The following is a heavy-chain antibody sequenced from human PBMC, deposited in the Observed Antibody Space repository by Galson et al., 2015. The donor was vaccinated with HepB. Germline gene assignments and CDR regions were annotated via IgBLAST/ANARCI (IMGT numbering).Heavy chain of an antibody. CDR2: IIPILGKT. J-gene: IGHJ4*02. Sequence: SVKVSCKAPGGTFTSYGISWVRQAPGQGLEWMGRIIPILGKTNYAQKFEGRVTITADKSTSAAYMALRSLTSEDTAIYYCVSPHGQFGYWGQGTLVTVSS. D-gene: IGHD3-3*01. CDR3: VSPHGQFGY. V-gene: IGHV1-69*04. CDR1: GGTFTSYG.